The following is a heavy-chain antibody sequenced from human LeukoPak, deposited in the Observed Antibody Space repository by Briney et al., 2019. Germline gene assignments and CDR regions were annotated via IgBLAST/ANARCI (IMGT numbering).Heavy chain of an antibody. D-gene: IGHD5-12*01. CDR3: ARDGHSGYHIG. Sequence: VGSLRLSCAASGFTFSSYWMSWVRQAPGKGLEWVANIKQDGSEKYYVDSVKGRFTISRDNAKNSLYLQMNSLRAEDTAVYYCARDGHSGYHIGWGQGTLVTVSS. CDR2: IKQDGSEK. CDR1: GFTFSSYW. V-gene: IGHV3-7*01. J-gene: IGHJ4*02.